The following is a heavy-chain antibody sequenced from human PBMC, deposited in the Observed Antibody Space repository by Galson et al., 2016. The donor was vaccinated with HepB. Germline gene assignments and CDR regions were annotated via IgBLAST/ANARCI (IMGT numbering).Heavy chain of an antibody. Sequence: SLRLSCAASGFTLSTYAMSWVRQAPGKGLEWVSTIRGNGGSTSYADSVKGRFTIPRDSSKNTVYLHMNSLRAGDTAVYYCAKGGMLIPRFDYWGQGTLVTVSS. CDR3: AKGGMLIPRFDY. J-gene: IGHJ4*02. CDR2: IRGNGGST. CDR1: GFTLSTYA. D-gene: IGHD3-16*01. V-gene: IGHV3-23*01.